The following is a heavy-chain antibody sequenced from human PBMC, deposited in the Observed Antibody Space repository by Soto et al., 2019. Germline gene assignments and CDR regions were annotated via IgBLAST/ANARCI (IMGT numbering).Heavy chain of an antibody. D-gene: IGHD6-25*01. Sequence: GPGPGVSSETLSLTCTVSGGSLSSYYWTWIRQSPGKRLEWIGYVYFSGNTNYNPSLKSRVTISIDTSKNQFSLRLASVTAADTAFYYCGSVRPSGYVLSWGQGTLVTVSS. V-gene: IGHV4-59*01. CDR1: GGSLSSYY. CDR3: GSVRPSGYVLS. CDR2: VYFSGNT. J-gene: IGHJ5*02.